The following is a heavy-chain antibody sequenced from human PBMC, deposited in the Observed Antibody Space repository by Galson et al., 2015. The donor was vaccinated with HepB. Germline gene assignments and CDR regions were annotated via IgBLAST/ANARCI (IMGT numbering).Heavy chain of an antibody. CDR3: ARDYDFWSGYSTNPYYYYGMDV. J-gene: IGHJ6*02. Sequence: SLRLSCAASGFTFSSYWMHWVRQAPGKGLVWVSRINSDGSSTSYADSVKGRFTFSRDNAKNTLYLQMNSLRAEDTAVYYCARDYDFWSGYSTNPYYYYGMDVWGQGTTVTVSS. CDR2: INSDGSST. D-gene: IGHD3-3*01. V-gene: IGHV3-74*01. CDR1: GFTFSSYW.